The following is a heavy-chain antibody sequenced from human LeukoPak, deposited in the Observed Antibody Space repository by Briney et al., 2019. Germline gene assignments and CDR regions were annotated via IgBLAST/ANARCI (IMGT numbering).Heavy chain of an antibody. J-gene: IGHJ4*02. CDR2: INPNSGGT. CDR3: ARDYRSRGPGY. D-gene: IGHD3-10*01. Sequence: GASVKVSCKASGYTFTGYYMHWVRQAPGQGLEWMGWINPNSGGTNYAQKFQGRVTMTTDTSTSTAYMELRSLRSDDTAVYYCARDYRSRGPGYWGQGTLVTVSS. CDR1: GYTFTGYY. V-gene: IGHV1-2*02.